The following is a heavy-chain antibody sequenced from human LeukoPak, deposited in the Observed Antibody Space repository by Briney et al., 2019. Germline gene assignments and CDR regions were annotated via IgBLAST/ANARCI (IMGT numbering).Heavy chain of an antibody. V-gene: IGHV4-59*01. Sequence: SETLSLTCTVSGGSINGYYWSWIQQPPEKGLEWIGYIYYRGSTNYNPSLKSRVTMSVDTSRNQFSLKLSSMTAADTAVYYCARADYDTSAYYYSFDYWGQGTLVTVSS. CDR3: ARADYDTSAYYYSFDY. D-gene: IGHD3-22*01. CDR2: IYYRGST. CDR1: GGSINGYY. J-gene: IGHJ4*02.